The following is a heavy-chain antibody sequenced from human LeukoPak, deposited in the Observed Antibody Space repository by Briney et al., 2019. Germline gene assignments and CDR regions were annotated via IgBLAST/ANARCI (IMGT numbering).Heavy chain of an antibody. CDR1: GSSITSDFY. J-gene: IGHJ4*02. D-gene: IGHD5-18*01. V-gene: IGHV4-38-2*02. CDR2: AYHSGPT. Sequence: SETLSLTCSVSGSSITSDFYWAWIRQPPGKGLEWIGSAYHSGPTYYNPSLKGRVTISVDTSKNQFSLNLSSVTAADTAVYYCARDLYSYNLDAEYWGQGTLVTVSS. CDR3: ARDLYSYNLDAEY.